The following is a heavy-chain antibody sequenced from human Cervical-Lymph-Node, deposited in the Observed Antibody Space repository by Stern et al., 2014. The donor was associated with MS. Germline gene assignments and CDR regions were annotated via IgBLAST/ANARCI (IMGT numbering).Heavy chain of an antibody. CDR3: ATFATTFDY. CDR1: GYTFTSYP. J-gene: IGHJ4*02. V-gene: IGHV7-4-1*02. D-gene: IGHD1-1*01. Sequence: QVQLVQSGSELKKPGASVKVSCEASGYTFTSYPMNWVRQAPGQGLEWMGWIKDINGNPKYAQGVTGRFGFSMDTAVSTADLQISSLKAEDTAVYYCATFATTFDYWGRGTLVTVSS. CDR2: IKDINGNP.